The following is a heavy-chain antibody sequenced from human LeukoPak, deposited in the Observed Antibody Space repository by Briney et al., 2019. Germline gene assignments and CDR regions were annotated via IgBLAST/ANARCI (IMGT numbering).Heavy chain of an antibody. CDR3: AKDMGYSYGYRFDY. CDR1: GFIFDDYA. Sequence: PGRSLRLSCAASGFIFDDYAMHWVRQAPGKGLEWVSGMSSKSGSTGHAESVKGRFTISRDNAKNSLYLQMNSLRAEDTAFYYCAKDMGYSYGYRFDYWGQGTLVTVSS. V-gene: IGHV3-9*01. J-gene: IGHJ4*02. CDR2: MSSKSGST. D-gene: IGHD5-18*01.